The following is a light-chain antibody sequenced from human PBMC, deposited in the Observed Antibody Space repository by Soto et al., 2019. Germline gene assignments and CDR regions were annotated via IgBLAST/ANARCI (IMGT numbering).Light chain of an antibody. CDR1: QSVSSN. J-gene: IGKJ1*01. V-gene: IGKV3-15*01. CDR2: GAS. Sequence: EIVMTQSPATLSVSPGERATLSCRASQSVSSNLAWYQHKPGQAPRLLIYGASTRATGIPARFSGSGSGTEFTLTISSLQSEDFAVYYYQQYNNWPPTFGQGTKVEIK. CDR3: QQYNNWPPT.